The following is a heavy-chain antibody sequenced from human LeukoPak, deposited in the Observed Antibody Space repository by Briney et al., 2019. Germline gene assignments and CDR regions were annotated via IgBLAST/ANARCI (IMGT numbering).Heavy chain of an antibody. CDR1: GGSISSYY. J-gene: IGHJ6*02. CDR3: ARDKKASRRPYGMDV. D-gene: IGHD6-13*01. CDR2: IYTSGST. V-gene: IGHV4-4*07. Sequence: PSETLSLTCTVSGGSISSYYWSWIRQPAGKGLEWIGRIYTSGSTNYNPSLKSRVTMSVDTSQNQFSLKLSSVTAADTAVYYCARDKKASRRPYGMDVWGQGTTVTVSS.